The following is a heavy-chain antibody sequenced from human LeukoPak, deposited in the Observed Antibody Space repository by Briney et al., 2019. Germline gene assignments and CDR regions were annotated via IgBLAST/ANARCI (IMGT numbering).Heavy chain of an antibody. V-gene: IGHV3-74*01. CDR1: GFTFSRYW. Sequence: GGSLRLSCAASGFTFSRYWMHWLRQVPGKGLVWVSRINTDGSSTNYADSVKGRFTISRDNSKNTLYLQMNSLRAEDTAVYYCTKDTTHCSSASCYIDAFDIWGQGTMVTVSS. CDR3: TKDTTHCSSASCYIDAFDI. D-gene: IGHD2-2*02. J-gene: IGHJ3*02. CDR2: INTDGSST.